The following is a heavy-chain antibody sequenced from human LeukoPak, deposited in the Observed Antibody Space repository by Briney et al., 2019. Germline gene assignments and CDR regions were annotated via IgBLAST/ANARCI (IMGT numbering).Heavy chain of an antibody. D-gene: IGHD3-10*01. Sequence: GGSLRLSCAASGFIFSDYGMHWVRQAPGKGLEWVTLVRNVGSDKYYADSVKGRFTISRDNSKNTLYLQMNSLRPEDTAVYYCAKHYYGSGSQKYYFDYWGQGTLVTVSS. V-gene: IGHV3-30*02. J-gene: IGHJ4*02. CDR2: VRNVGSDK. CDR3: AKHYYGSGSQKYYFDY. CDR1: GFIFSDYG.